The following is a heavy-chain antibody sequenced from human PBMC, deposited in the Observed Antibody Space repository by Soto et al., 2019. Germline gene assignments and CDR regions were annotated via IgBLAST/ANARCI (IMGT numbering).Heavy chain of an antibody. CDR2: IYNSGST. V-gene: IGHV4-30-2*01. J-gene: IGHJ2*01. D-gene: IGHD6-13*01. CDR1: GGSISSGGYS. CDR3: TRDPGI. Sequence: QLQLQESGSGLVTPSQTMSLTCAVSGGSISSGGYSWSWIRQPPGKGLEWIGYIYNSGSTYDNPSLKSRVTISVARSKNQFSLKLSSVSAADTAVSYCTRDPGIGARGTLVTVSS.